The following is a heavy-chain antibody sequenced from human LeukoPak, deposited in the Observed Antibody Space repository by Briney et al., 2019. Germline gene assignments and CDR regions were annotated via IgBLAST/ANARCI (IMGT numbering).Heavy chain of an antibody. V-gene: IGHV3-21*01. CDR3: ARILDSAWGELGY. CDR1: GFTFSSYR. D-gene: IGHD6-19*01. J-gene: IGHJ4*02. CDR2: ISSSSYI. Sequence: GGSLRLSCAATGFTFSSYRMNWVRQAPGKGLEGVLAISSSSYIYYADSVKGRFTISRDNAKNSLYLQMNSLRAEDTAVYYCARILDSAWGELGYWGQGTLVTVSS.